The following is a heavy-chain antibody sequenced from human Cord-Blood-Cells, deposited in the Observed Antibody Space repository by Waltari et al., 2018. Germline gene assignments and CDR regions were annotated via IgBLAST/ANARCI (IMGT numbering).Heavy chain of an antibody. V-gene: IGHV1-2*02. Sequence: QVQLVQAGAEVKKAGASVKVSCKCSGYTLTGYYMRWVRQAAGQGLEGMRWINPNRARTNNPQQLQGTYTRTSDTPISRGDIELGWLRSDDTSVQYCAMTVDYVWLSYLFPCDIGGQGKMLTVSS. CDR1: GYTLTGYY. D-gene: IGHD3-16*02. CDR3: AMTVDYVWLSYLFPCDI. CDR2: INPNRART. J-gene: IGHJ3*02.